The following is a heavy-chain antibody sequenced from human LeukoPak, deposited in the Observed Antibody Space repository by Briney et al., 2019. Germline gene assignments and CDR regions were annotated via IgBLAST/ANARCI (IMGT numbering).Heavy chain of an antibody. J-gene: IGHJ4*02. CDR1: GASIRNNY. CDR3: ARTRDSGSSDY. Sequence: PSETLSLTCTVSGASIRNNYWSWIRQPPGKGLEWIGYMYNSGSTRYNPSLKSRVTMSVDTSENQFSMKLSSVTGADTAVYYCARTRDSGSSDYWGQGTLVTVSS. CDR2: MYNSGST. D-gene: IGHD3-10*01. V-gene: IGHV4-59*12.